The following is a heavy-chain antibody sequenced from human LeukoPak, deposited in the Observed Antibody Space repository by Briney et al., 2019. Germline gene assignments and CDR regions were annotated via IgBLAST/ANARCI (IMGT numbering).Heavy chain of an antibody. CDR1: GGSIRSTNW. CDR3: AGGDDSSAFGY. V-gene: IGHV4-4*02. J-gene: IGHJ4*02. CDR2: IYHSETT. D-gene: IGHD3-22*01. Sequence: SETLSLTCAVSGGSIRSTNWWSWVRPPPGKGLEWIGEIYHSETTKYNPSLKSRVTISVDKSKNQFSLKLSSVTAADTAVYYCAGGDDSSAFGYWGQGTLVTVSS.